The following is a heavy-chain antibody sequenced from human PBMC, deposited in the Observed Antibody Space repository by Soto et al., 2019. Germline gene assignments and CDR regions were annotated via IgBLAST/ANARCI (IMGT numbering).Heavy chain of an antibody. CDR2: ISASGGST. J-gene: IGHJ4*02. Sequence: EVQLLESGGGLEQPGGSLRLSCAASGFTFDSFAMTWVRQAPGKGLEWVSAISASGGSTFYADPVKGRFTISRVSSKNTLYLQMNSLRAEDTAVYYCARGAVMPDSWGQGTLVTVSS. CDR3: ARGAVMPDS. V-gene: IGHV3-23*01. D-gene: IGHD3-16*01. CDR1: GFTFDSFA.